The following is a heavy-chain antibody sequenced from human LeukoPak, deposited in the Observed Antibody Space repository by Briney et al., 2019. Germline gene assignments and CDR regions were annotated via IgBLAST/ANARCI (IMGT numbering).Heavy chain of an antibody. D-gene: IGHD6-13*01. CDR2: IIPIFGTA. J-gene: IGHJ6*03. CDR3: ARGTGYSSSWYMDYYYYYMDV. Sequence: SVKVSCKASGGTFSSYAISWVRQAPGQGLEWMGGIIPIFGTANYAQKFQGRVTITADKSTSTAYMELSSLRSEDTAVYYCARGTGYSSSWYMDYYYYYMDVWGKGTTVTVSS. V-gene: IGHV1-69*06. CDR1: GGTFSSYA.